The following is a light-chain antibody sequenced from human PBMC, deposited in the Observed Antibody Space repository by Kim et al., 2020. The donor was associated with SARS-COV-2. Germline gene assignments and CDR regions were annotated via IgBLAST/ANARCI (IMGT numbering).Light chain of an antibody. V-gene: IGLV3-1*01. CDR3: LAWANNTAV. Sequence: VSTRKRARSSSYGDKLEKKCAPGLQEKPGKAQVLVIDQDTKRPSGIPEGICGSNSGNTATLTISGTQASDEADFYWLAWANNTAVFGTGTKVTVL. CDR1: KLEKKC. CDR2: QDT. J-gene: IGLJ1*01.